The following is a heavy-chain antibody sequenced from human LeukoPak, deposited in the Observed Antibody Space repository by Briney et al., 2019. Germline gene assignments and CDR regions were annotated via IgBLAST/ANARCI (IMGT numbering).Heavy chain of an antibody. J-gene: IGHJ4*02. CDR3: ARDGERGELYMDY. Sequence: GGSLRLSCAASGFTFSSYAMSWVRQAPEKGLEWVSSINSNGASTAYVDSVKGRFTISRDNAKNSLYLQMNSLRAEDTAEYYCARDGERGELYMDYWGQGTLVTVSS. D-gene: IGHD3-16*01. V-gene: IGHV3-20*04. CDR2: INSNGAST. CDR1: GFTFSSYA.